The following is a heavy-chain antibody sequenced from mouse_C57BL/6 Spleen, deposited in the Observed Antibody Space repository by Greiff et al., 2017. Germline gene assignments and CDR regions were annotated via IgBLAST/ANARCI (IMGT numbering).Heavy chain of an antibody. CDR3: ARSFYGNYAMDY. V-gene: IGHV1-55*01. CDR1: GYTFTSYW. J-gene: IGHJ4*01. Sequence: QVQLQQPGAELVKPGASVKMSCKASGYTFTSYWITWVKQRPGQGLEWIGDIYPGSGSTNYNEKFKSKATLTVDPDSSTGYMQLSSLTSEDSAVYYCARSFYGNYAMDYWGQGTSVTVSS. CDR2: IYPGSGST. D-gene: IGHD2-1*01.